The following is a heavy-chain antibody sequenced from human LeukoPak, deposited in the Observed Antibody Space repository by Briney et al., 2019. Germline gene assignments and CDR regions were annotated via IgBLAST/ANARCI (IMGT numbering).Heavy chain of an antibody. V-gene: IGHV5-51*01. J-gene: IGHJ3*02. CDR1: GYSFTSYW. CDR2: IYPGDSDT. Sequence: GESLKISCKGSGYSFTSYWIGWVRQMPGKGLEWMGVIYPGDSDTRYSPSFQGQVTISVDKSISTAYVQWSSLKASDTAMYYCARGVDPSAFDIWGQGTMVTVSS. D-gene: IGHD3-10*01. CDR3: ARGVDPSAFDI.